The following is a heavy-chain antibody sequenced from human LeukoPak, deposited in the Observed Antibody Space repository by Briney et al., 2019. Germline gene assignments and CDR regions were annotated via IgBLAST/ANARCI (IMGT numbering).Heavy chain of an antibody. CDR1: GYTFTSYY. CDR2: INPSGGSI. CDR3: ARGGYCSGGNCYTENDY. J-gene: IGHJ4*02. Sequence: ASVKVSCTASGYTFTSYYIHWVRQAPGQGLEWMGIINPSGGSISYAQKFQGRVTMTRDTSTNTGYMELSSLRSEDTAMYYCARGGYCSGGNCYTENDYWGQGTLLTVSS. V-gene: IGHV1-46*01. D-gene: IGHD2-15*01.